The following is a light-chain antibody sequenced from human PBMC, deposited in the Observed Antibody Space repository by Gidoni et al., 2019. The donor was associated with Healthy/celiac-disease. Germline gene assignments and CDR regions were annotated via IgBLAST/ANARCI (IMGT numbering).Light chain of an antibody. V-gene: IGKV1-39*01. J-gene: IGKJ4*01. CDR1: QSISSY. CDR3: QQSYSTPLT. CDR2: AAS. Sequence: IQMTQSPSSLSASVGDRVTITCRASQSISSYLNWYQQKPGKAPKLLIYAASSLQSGVPSRFSGSGSGTDFTRTISSLQPEDFATYYCQQSYSTPLTFXGXTKVEIK.